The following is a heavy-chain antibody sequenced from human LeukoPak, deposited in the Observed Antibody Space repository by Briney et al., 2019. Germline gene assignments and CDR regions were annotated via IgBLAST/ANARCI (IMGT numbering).Heavy chain of an antibody. Sequence: PGGSLRLSCAASGFTFSNYGMHWVRQAPGKGLEWVSFIRSDGGEEYYADSVKGRFTISRDNSKNTLYLQMNSLRPEDTAIYYCAKGQAGGCGQGTLVTVSS. CDR1: GFTFSNYG. CDR2: IRSDGGEE. CDR3: AKGQAGG. V-gene: IGHV3-30*02. J-gene: IGHJ4*02. D-gene: IGHD4-23*01.